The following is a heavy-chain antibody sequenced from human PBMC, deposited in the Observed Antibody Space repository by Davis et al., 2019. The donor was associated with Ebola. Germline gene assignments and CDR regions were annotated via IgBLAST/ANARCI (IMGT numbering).Heavy chain of an antibody. V-gene: IGHV3-11*06. J-gene: IGHJ4*02. D-gene: IGHD2-2*01. CDR1: GFTFRDYY. Sequence: GESLKISCAASGFTFRDYYMRWIRQAPGKGLAWVSYISSRSSYTKHADSVKGRFTISRDNAKNSLYLQMNSLRAEDTAVYYCARYELGVCSSTTCYSLDYWGQGTLVTVSS. CDR2: ISSRSSYT. CDR3: ARYELGVCSSTTCYSLDY.